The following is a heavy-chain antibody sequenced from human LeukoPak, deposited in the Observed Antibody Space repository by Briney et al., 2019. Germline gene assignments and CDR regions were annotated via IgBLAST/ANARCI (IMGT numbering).Heavy chain of an antibody. V-gene: IGHV1-2*02. Sequence: ASVKVSCKASGYTFTGYYMHWVRQAPGQGLEWMGWINPNSGGTNYAQKFQGRVTVTRDTSISTAYLQWSSLKASDTAMYYCARREGTARWSAVSTAFDPWGQGTLVTVSS. D-gene: IGHD2-21*02. CDR1: GYTFTGYY. CDR3: ARREGTARWSAVSTAFDP. CDR2: INPNSGGT. J-gene: IGHJ5*02.